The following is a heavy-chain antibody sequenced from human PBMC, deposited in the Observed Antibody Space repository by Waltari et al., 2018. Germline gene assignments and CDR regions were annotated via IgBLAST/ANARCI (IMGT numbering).Heavy chain of an antibody. CDR2: ISYDGSNK. V-gene: IGHV3-30-3*01. CDR3: ARDNYSGYDWGAFDI. CDR1: GFTFSSYA. D-gene: IGHD5-12*01. J-gene: IGHJ3*02. Sequence: QVQLVESGGGVVQPGRSLRLSCAASGFTFSSYAMHWVRPAPGKGLEWVAVISYDGSNKYYADSVKGRFTISRDNSKNTLYLQMNSLRAEDTAVYYCARDNYSGYDWGAFDIWGQGTMVTVSS.